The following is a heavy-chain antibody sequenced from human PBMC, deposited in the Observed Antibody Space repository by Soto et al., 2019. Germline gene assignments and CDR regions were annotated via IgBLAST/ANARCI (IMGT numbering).Heavy chain of an antibody. CDR2: IYYSGST. D-gene: IGHD3-16*01. CDR1: GGSISSGGYY. V-gene: IGHV4-31*03. J-gene: IGHJ5*02. CDR3: ARDRIRGPWVKGERGWFDP. Sequence: QVQLQESGPGLVKPSQTLSLTCTVSGGSISSGGYYWSWIRQHPGKGLEWIGYIYYSGSTYYNPSLKSRVTISVDTSKNQFSLKLSSVTAADTAVYYCARDRIRGPWVKGERGWFDPWGQGTLVTVSS.